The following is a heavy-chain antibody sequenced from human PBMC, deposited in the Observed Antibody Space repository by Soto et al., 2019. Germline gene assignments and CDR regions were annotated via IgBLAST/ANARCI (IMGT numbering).Heavy chain of an antibody. Sequence: GESLKISCTGSGYSFTNYWIGWVRQMPGKGLEWMGIIYPGDSDTRYSPSFQGQVTISADKSISTAYLQWRSLKASDSGVYYCSGGSCYSRTLDYWGQGTLVTVSS. V-gene: IGHV5-51*01. CDR1: GYSFTNYW. CDR3: SGGSCYSRTLDY. CDR2: IYPGDSDT. J-gene: IGHJ4*02. D-gene: IGHD2-15*01.